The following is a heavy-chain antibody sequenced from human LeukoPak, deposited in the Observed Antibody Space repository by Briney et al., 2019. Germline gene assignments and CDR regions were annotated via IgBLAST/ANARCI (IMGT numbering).Heavy chain of an antibody. D-gene: IGHD3-3*01. Sequence: SETLSLTCTVSGGSISTYYWSWIRQPPGKGLEWIGYIYNTGSTNYNPSLKSRVTISVDTSKNQFSLKLSSVTAADTAVYYCARHQNSVTIFGMIRVGYYYMDVWGKGTTVTVSS. CDR1: GGSISTYY. J-gene: IGHJ6*03. CDR3: ARHQNSVTIFGMIRVGYYYMDV. CDR2: IYNTGST. V-gene: IGHV4-59*08.